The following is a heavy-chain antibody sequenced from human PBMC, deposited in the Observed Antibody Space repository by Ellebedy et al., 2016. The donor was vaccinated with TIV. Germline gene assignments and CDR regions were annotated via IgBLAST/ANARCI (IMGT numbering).Heavy chain of an antibody. V-gene: IGHV3-7*02. CDR1: GFTFSNYW. J-gene: IGHJ4*02. Sequence: GESLKISCAASGFTFSNYWMSWVRQAPGRGLEWVANIKEDGSEKYYVDSVKGRFTISRDNAKNTVYLHMNSLRADDTAVYYCARGGYDAFYLDYWGQGILVTVSS. D-gene: IGHD5-12*01. CDR3: ARGGYDAFYLDY. CDR2: IKEDGSEK.